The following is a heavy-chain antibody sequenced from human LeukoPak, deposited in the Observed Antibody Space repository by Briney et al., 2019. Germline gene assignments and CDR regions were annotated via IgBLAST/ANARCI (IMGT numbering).Heavy chain of an antibody. CDR1: GGSISSSSYY. V-gene: IGHV4-39*07. D-gene: IGHD3-22*01. Sequence: SETLSLTCTVSGGSISSSSYYWGWIRQPPGKGLEWIGSIYHSGSTYYNPSLKSRVTISVDTSKNQFSLKLSSVTAADTAVYYCARDGNYYDSRALDYWGQGTLVTVSS. CDR2: IYHSGST. CDR3: ARDGNYYDSRALDY. J-gene: IGHJ4*02.